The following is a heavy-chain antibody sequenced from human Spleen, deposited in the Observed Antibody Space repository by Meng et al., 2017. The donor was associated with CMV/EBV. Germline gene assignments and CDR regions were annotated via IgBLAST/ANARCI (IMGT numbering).Heavy chain of an antibody. CDR1: GGSISSSTYY. V-gene: IGHV4-39*07. D-gene: IGHD3-3*01. Sequence: TVSGGSISSSTYYWGWIRQPPGKGPEWIGSIYYSGSTYYNPSLKSRVTISVDTSENQFSLQLTPVTAADTAVYYCARLYYVFNWFDPWGQGTLVTVSS. J-gene: IGHJ5*02. CDR3: ARLYYVFNWFDP. CDR2: IYYSGST.